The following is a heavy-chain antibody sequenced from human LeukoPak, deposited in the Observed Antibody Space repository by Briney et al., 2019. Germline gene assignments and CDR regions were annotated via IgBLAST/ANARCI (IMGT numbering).Heavy chain of an antibody. D-gene: IGHD2-2*01. CDR1: GFSLSTSGVG. CDR2: IYWDDDK. J-gene: IGHJ5*02. V-gene: IGHV2-5*02. Sequence: SGPTLVKPPQTLTLTCTFSGFSLSTSGVGVGWIRQPPGKALEWLALIYWDDDKRYSPSLKSRLTITKDTSKNQVVLTMTNMDPVDTATYYCAHLRYCSSTSCLNWFDPWGQGTLVTVSS. CDR3: AHLRYCSSTSCLNWFDP.